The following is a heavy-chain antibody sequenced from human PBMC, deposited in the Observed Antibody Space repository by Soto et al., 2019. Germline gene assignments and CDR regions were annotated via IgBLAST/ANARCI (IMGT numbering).Heavy chain of an antibody. J-gene: IGHJ5*02. Sequence: PSETLSLTCAVYGGSFSCYYWSWIRQPPGKGLEWIGEINHSGSTNYNPSLKSRVTISVDTSKNQFSLKLSSVTAADTAVYYCARNVLLWFGLDPWGQGTLVTVSS. CDR1: GGSFSCYY. CDR2: INHSGST. CDR3: ARNVLLWFGLDP. V-gene: IGHV4-34*01. D-gene: IGHD3-10*01.